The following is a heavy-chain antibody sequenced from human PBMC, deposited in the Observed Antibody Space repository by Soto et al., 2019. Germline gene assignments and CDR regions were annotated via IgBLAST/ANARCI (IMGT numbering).Heavy chain of an antibody. CDR3: ARKMGGRQPAGGYYYYGMDV. D-gene: IGHD3-16*01. V-gene: IGHV4-59*01. J-gene: IGHJ6*02. CDR2: IYYSGST. Sequence: QVQLQESGPGLVKPSETLSLTCTVSGGSISSYYWSWIRQPPGKGLEWIGYIYYSGSTNYNPSLKGRATIPVDTSSNQFSLKLSCVAAADMAVYSGARKMGGRQPAGGYYYYGMDVWGQGTTVTVSS. CDR1: GGSISSYY.